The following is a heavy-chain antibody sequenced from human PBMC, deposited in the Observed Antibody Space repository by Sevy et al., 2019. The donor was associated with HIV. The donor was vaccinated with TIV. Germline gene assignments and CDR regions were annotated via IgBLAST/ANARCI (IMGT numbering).Heavy chain of an antibody. CDR1: GYTLTDLS. V-gene: IGHV1-24*01. CDR2: FDPEKGKT. CDR3: ATDLWFYYGDFRGF. D-gene: IGHD4-17*01. Sequence: ASVKVSCKVSGYTLTDLSMHWVRQAPGKGLEWMGGFDPEKGKTIYAQKLQGRLTMTEDTSTDTAYMELNNLRSDDTAVYYCATDLWFYYGDFRGFWGQGTLVTVSS. J-gene: IGHJ4*02.